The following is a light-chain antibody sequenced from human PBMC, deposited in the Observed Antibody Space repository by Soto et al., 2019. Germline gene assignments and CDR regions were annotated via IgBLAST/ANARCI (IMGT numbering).Light chain of an antibody. J-gene: IGLJ2*01. Sequence: QSVLTQPASVSGSPGQSITISCTGTSSDIGSYNYVSWYQQHPGKAPKLMIHEVSDRPSGVSNRFSGSKSGNTASLTISGLQAEDEADYYCSSYTTSSSGVFGGGTKLTVL. CDR1: SSDIGSYNY. CDR2: EVS. CDR3: SSYTTSSSGV. V-gene: IGLV2-14*01.